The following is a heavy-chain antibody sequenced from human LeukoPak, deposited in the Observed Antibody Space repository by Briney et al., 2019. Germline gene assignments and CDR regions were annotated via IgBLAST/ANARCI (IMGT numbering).Heavy chain of an antibody. J-gene: IGHJ6*03. V-gene: IGHV3-13*01. D-gene: IGHD5-18*01. CDR1: GLTCSSYD. CDR3: ARGGDFGYSYGGYYYMDV. CDR2: IGTAGDT. Sequence: GVSLRLSCAASGLTCSSYDMHWVRHATGRGLEGVSTIGTAGDTYYSGSLKGRFTISRENAQKSLSLQMNSLRAGDTAVYYCARGGDFGYSYGGYYYMDVWGKGTTVTVSS.